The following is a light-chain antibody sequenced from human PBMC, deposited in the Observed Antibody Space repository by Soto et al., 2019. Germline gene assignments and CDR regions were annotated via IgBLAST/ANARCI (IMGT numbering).Light chain of an antibody. CDR2: DAS. CDR3: QQRSNWPPT. CDR1: QSVSSY. Sequence: EIVLTQSPATLSLSPGERATLSCRARQSVSSYLAWYQQKPGQAPRLLIYDASNRATGIPARFSGSGCGTDFTLTTSSLEPEDFAVYYCQQRSNWPPTFGQGTKLDIK. V-gene: IGKV3-11*01. J-gene: IGKJ2*01.